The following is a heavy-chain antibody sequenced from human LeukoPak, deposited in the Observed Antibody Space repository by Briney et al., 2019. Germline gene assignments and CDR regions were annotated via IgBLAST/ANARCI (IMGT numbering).Heavy chain of an antibody. D-gene: IGHD5-12*01. CDR3: VRAGGYDNWFDS. CDR1: GFPFGDYG. CDR2: IRRKAHDYTP. J-gene: IGHJ5*01. Sequence: GSLRLSCTASGFPFGDYGVNWVRQAPGKGLEWVGFIRRKAHDYTPQYAASVQGRFTISRDDSKSAAYLQMNSLKTEDTGVYYCVRAGGYDNWFDSWGQGTPVTVSS. V-gene: IGHV3-49*04.